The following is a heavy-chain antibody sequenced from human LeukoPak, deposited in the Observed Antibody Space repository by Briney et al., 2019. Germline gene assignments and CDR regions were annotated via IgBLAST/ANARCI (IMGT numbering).Heavy chain of an antibody. CDR1: GGSINNYY. CDR2: IYHSGST. V-gene: IGHV4-38-2*02. CDR3: SIDDHSFEY. Sequence: SETLSLTCTVSGGSINNYYWSWIRQPPGKGLEWIGSIYHSGSTYYNPSLKSRVTISVDTSKNQFPLKLSSVTAADTAVYYCSIDDHSFEYWGQGTLVTVSS. J-gene: IGHJ4*02. D-gene: IGHD1-26*01.